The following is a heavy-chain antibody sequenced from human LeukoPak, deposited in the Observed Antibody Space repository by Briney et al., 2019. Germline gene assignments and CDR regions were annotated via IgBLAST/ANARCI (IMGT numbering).Heavy chain of an antibody. CDR2: IKQDGSET. J-gene: IGHJ3*02. D-gene: IGHD1-26*01. CDR1: GLTFGDYW. Sequence: GGSLRLSCEASGLTFGDYWMTWVRQAPGKGPECVANIKQDGSETHYVDSVKGRFTIFRDNSKNTLYLQMNSLRAEDTAVYYCAKDLYRIVGVTRDTFDIWGQGTMVTV. CDR3: AKDLYRIVGVTRDTFDI. V-gene: IGHV3-7*01.